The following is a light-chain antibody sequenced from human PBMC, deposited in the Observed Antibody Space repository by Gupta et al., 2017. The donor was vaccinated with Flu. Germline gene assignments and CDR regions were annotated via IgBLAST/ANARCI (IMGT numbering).Light chain of an antibody. V-gene: IGKV3-11*01. CDR3: QQRSNWVSIT. CDR2: DAS. Sequence: DIVLTQSPATLSLSPGDTATLSCRASQSVSSYLAWYKQKPGQAPRLLIYDASNRATGIPARFSGSGVGKDLTLTISSREQEDFAVYYCQQRSNWVSITFGQGTRLEIK. J-gene: IGKJ5*01. CDR1: QSVSSY.